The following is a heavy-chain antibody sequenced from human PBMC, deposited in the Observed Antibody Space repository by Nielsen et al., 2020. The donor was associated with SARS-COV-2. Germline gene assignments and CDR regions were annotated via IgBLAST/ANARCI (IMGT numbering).Heavy chain of an antibody. CDR2: ISWNSGSI. V-gene: IGHV3-9*01. J-gene: IGHJ4*02. D-gene: IGHD6-19*01. CDR1: GFTFDDYA. CDR3: AKFPGWGSSFDY. Sequence: SLKISCAASGFTFDDYAMHWVRQAPGKGLEWVSGISWNSGSIGYADSVKGRFTISRDNAKNSLYLQMNSLRAEDTALYYCAKFPGWGSSFDYWGQGTLVTVSS.